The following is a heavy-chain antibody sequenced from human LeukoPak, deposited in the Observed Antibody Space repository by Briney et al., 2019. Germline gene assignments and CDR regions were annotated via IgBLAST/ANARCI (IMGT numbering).Heavy chain of an antibody. CDR1: GFTVSSNY. Sequence: GGSLRLSCAASGFTVSSNYMSWVRQAPGKGLEWVSVIYSGGSTYYADSVKGRFTISRDNSKNKLYLQMNSLRAEDTGGYYCASGSGSYPTPYYYMDVWGTGTTVTVSS. J-gene: IGHJ6*03. CDR2: IYSGGST. D-gene: IGHD3-10*01. V-gene: IGHV3-53*01. CDR3: ASGSGSYPTPYYYMDV.